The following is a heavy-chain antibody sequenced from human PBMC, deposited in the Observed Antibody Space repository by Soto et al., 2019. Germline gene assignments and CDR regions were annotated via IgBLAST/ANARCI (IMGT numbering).Heavy chain of an antibody. CDR3: ATGVIWIGYFTVDS. J-gene: IGHJ4*02. CDR2: FIPVYRTL. Sequence: SVKVSCKASGVSFGNSAINWVRQTPGQGLEWLGGFIPVYRTLNYAQKFQGRVTITADESTGTAYMTLSSLASDDTAVYYCATGVIWIGYFTVDSWGQGTRVTVSS. CDR1: GVSFGNSA. V-gene: IGHV1-69*13. D-gene: IGHD3-3*01.